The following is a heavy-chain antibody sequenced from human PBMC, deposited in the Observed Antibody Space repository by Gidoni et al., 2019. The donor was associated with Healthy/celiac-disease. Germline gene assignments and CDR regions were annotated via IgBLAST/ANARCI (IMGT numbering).Heavy chain of an antibody. CDR3: ARAGVGWGSSWAFDI. Sequence: EVQLVESGGGLVQPGGSLRLSCAASGFTVSSNYMSWVRQAPGKGLEWVSVIYSGGSTYYADAVKGRFTISRDNSKNTLYLQMNSLRAEDTTVYYCARAGVGWGSSWAFDIWGQGTMVTVSS. J-gene: IGHJ3*02. CDR1: GFTVSSNY. CDR2: IYSGGST. D-gene: IGHD3-3*01. V-gene: IGHV3-66*01.